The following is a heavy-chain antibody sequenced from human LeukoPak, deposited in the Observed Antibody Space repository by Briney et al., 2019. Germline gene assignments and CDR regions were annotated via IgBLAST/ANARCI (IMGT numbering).Heavy chain of an antibody. Sequence: PSQTLSLTCTVSGGSISSGSYNWSWIRQPAGKGLEWIGRIYTSGSTNYNPSLKSRVTISVDTSKNQFSLKLSSVTAADTAVYYCAREGAVAGTNYYYYYYMDVWGKGTTVTVSS. CDR2: IYTSGST. CDR3: AREGAVAGTNYYYYYYMDV. CDR1: GGSISSGSYN. D-gene: IGHD6-19*01. J-gene: IGHJ6*03. V-gene: IGHV4-61*02.